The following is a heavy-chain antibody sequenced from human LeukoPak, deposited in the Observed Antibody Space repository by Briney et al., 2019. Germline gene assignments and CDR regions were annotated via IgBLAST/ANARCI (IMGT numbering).Heavy chain of an antibody. CDR3: ARHVRASSWYLPLEHFQH. V-gene: IGHV4-39*01. CDR1: GGSISSSSYC. D-gene: IGHD6-13*01. CDR2: SYYSGST. Sequence: SETLSPTCTVSGGSISSSSYCWGWIRQPPGKGLEWIVSSYYSGSTYYNPSLKSRVTISVDTSKNQFSLKLSSVTAADTAVYCCARHVRASSWYLPLEHFQHWGQGTLVTVSS. J-gene: IGHJ1*01.